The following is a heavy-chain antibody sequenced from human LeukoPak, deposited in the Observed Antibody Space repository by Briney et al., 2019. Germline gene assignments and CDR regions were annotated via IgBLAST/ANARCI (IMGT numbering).Heavy chain of an antibody. CDR2: IGANGDT. Sequence: GGSLRLPCAASGFTFSHYAINWVRQAPGKGLEWVSAIGANGDTFYADSVRGRFTISRDNSNNAVHLQMNSLRVDDSAIYYCAKRGPGPVAGSYDYWGQGTLVTVSS. V-gene: IGHV3-23*01. J-gene: IGHJ4*02. CDR1: GFTFSHYA. D-gene: IGHD6-19*01. CDR3: AKRGPGPVAGSYDY.